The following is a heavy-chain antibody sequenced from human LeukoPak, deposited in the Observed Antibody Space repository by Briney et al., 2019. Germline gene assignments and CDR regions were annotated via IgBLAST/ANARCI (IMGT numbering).Heavy chain of an antibody. CDR1: GFTFSSYW. V-gene: IGHV3-7*01. CDR3: ARGVEDDFWSGYEYFDY. D-gene: IGHD3-3*01. Sequence: PGGSLRLSCAASGFTFSSYWMSWVRQAPGKGLEWVANIKQDGSEKYYVDSVKVRFTISRDNAKNSLYLQMNSLRAEDTAVYYCARGVEDDFWSGYEYFDYWGQGTLVTVSS. CDR2: IKQDGSEK. J-gene: IGHJ4*02.